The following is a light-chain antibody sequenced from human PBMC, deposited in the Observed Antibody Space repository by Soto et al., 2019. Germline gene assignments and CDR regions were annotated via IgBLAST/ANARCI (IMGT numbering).Light chain of an antibody. Sequence: DIQMIQSPSSLSASVGDRVTITCRATQGISSYLAWYQQRPGKVPKLLIYAASTLQSGVPSRFSGSGSGTDFTLTISSLQPEFVATYYCQNYNSDPLTFGGGTKVDIK. CDR2: AAS. CDR3: QNYNSDPLT. V-gene: IGKV1-27*01. J-gene: IGKJ4*01. CDR1: QGISSY.